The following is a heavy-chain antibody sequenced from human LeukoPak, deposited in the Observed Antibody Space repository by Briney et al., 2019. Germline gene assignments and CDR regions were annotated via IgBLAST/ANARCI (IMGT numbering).Heavy chain of an antibody. CDR2: INHSGIT. CDR1: GGSFSGYY. D-gene: IGHD3-16*02. V-gene: IGHV4-34*01. Sequence: SETLSLTCDVSGGSFSGYYWTWIRQPPGKGLEWIGEINHSGITNYNPSLKSRVTISLDTSKNQFSLRLTSVTAADTAVDYCARGRPPSFFDYWGQGTLVNVSS. J-gene: IGHJ4*02. CDR3: ARGRPPSFFDY.